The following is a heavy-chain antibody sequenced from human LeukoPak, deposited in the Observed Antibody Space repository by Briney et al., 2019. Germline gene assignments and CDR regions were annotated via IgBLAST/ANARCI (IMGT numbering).Heavy chain of an antibody. J-gene: IGHJ5*02. CDR2: LSPNSGNT. CDR3: ARGSSGWYNWFDP. D-gene: IGHD6-19*01. CDR1: GYTFTTYD. V-gene: IGHV1-8*01. Sequence: ASVKVSCKASGYTFTTYDINWVRQATGQGLEWMGWLSPNSGNTGYAQKFQGRVTMTRNTSISTAYMELSSLRSEDTAVYYCARGSSGWYNWFDPWGQGTLVTVSS.